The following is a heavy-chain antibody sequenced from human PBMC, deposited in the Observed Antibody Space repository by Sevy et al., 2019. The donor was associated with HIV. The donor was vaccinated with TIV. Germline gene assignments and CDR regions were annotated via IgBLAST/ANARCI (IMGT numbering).Heavy chain of an antibody. J-gene: IGHJ6*02. Sequence: SETLSLTCTVSGDSISSHYWSWIRQPAGKGLEWIGNMYISGNTNYNPSLKSRVTMSLDTPKNQFSLRLTSVTAADTAVYYCARDIGYVVSKRYFYSAMDVWGQGTTVTVSS. D-gene: IGHD3-9*01. CDR2: MYISGNT. CDR3: ARDIGYVVSKRYFYSAMDV. V-gene: IGHV4-4*07. CDR1: GDSISSHY.